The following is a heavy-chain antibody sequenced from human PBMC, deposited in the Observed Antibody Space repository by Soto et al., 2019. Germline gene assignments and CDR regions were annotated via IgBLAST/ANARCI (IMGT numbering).Heavy chain of an antibody. V-gene: IGHV1-18*01. CDR3: ARSDIVVVVAATPSYYFDY. CDR1: GYTFTSYG. Sequence: ASVKVSCKASGYTFTSYGISWVRQAPGQGLEWMGWISAYNGNTNYAQKLQGRVTMTTDTSTRTAYMELRSLRSDDTAVYYCARSDIVVVVAATPSYYFDYWGQGTLVTVSS. D-gene: IGHD2-15*01. J-gene: IGHJ4*02. CDR2: ISAYNGNT.